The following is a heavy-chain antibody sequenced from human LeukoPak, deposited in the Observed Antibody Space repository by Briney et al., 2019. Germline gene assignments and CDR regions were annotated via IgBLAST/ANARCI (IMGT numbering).Heavy chain of an antibody. D-gene: IGHD5-18*01. V-gene: IGHV3-66*02. Sequence: GGSLRLSCAASGFTVSSNYMSWVRRAPGKGLEWVSVIYSAGSTYYADSVKGRFTISRDNSKNTLYLQMNSLKAEDTAVYYCARGIAGGYSYGLDYWGQGTLVTVSS. CDR3: ARGIAGGYSYGLDY. CDR1: GFTVSSNY. J-gene: IGHJ4*02. CDR2: IYSAGST.